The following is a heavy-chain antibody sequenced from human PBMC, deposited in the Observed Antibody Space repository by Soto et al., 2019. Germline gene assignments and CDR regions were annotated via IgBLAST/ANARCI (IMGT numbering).Heavy chain of an antibody. V-gene: IGHV1-8*01. J-gene: IGHJ6*03. CDR3: ARGLAVAGTYYYYMDV. CDR1: GYTFTSYD. CDR2: MNPNSGNT. D-gene: IGHD6-19*01. Sequence: QVQLVQSGAEVKKPGASVKVSCKASGYTFTSYDINWVRQATGQGLEWMGWMNPNSGNTGYAQKFQGRVTMTRNTYISTAYMELSSLRSEDTAVYYCARGLAVAGTYYYYMDVWGKGTTVTVSS.